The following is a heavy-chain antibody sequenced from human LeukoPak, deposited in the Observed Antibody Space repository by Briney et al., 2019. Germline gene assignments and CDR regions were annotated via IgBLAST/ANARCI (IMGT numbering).Heavy chain of an antibody. CDR2: ISGSGGST. J-gene: IGHJ6*02. D-gene: IGHD2-2*01. Sequence: HPGGSLRLSCAASGFTFSSYAMSWVRQAPGKGLEWVSAISGSGGSTYYADSVKGRFTISRDNSKNTLYLQMNSLRAEDTAVYYCAKDLRSTRLLSHYYYGMDVWGQGTTVTVSS. CDR1: GFTFSSYA. CDR3: AKDLRSTRLLSHYYYGMDV. V-gene: IGHV3-23*01.